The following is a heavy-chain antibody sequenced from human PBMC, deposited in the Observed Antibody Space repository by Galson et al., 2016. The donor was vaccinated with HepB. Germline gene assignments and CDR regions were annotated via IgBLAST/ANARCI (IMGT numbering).Heavy chain of an antibody. CDR3: ARDQNQISSWYVSYYYGMDV. J-gene: IGHJ6*02. V-gene: IGHV1-18*01. D-gene: IGHD6-13*01. CDR1: GYTFTSYG. CDR2: ISAYNGNT. Sequence: SVKVSCKASGYTFTSYGISWVRQAPGQGLEWMGWISAYNGNTNYAQKLQGRVTMTTDTSTSTAYMELRSLRSDDTAVYYCARDQNQISSWYVSYYYGMDVWGQGTTVTVSS.